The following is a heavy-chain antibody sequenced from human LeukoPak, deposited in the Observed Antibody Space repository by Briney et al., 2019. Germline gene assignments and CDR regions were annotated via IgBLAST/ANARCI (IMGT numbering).Heavy chain of an antibody. V-gene: IGHV3-23*01. Sequence: AGGSLRLSCAASGFTFSSYEMNWVRQAPGKGLEWVSFITPNADRTSYADSVEGRFTISRDNPRNTLYMQMNSLRDEDTAVYYCAIMHGYYDGSGYWVQWGQGTLVTVSS. J-gene: IGHJ1*01. CDR2: ITPNADRT. CDR3: AIMHGYYDGSGYWVQ. CDR1: GFTFSSYE. D-gene: IGHD3-22*01.